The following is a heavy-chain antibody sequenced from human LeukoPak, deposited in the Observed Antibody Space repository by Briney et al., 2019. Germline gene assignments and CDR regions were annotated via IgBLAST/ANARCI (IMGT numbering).Heavy chain of an antibody. Sequence: ASVKVSCKASGYTFTGYYMHWVRQAPGQGLEWMGWINPNSGDTNYAQKFQGRVTMTRDTSISTAYMELSRLRSDDTAVYYCARVGAPVAGPAPVDYWGQGTLVTVSS. CDR2: INPNSGDT. CDR3: ARVGAPVAGPAPVDY. J-gene: IGHJ4*02. D-gene: IGHD6-19*01. CDR1: GYTFTGYY. V-gene: IGHV1-2*02.